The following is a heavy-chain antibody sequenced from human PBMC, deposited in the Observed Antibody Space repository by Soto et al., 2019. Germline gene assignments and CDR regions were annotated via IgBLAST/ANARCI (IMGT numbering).Heavy chain of an antibody. J-gene: IGHJ6*02. Sequence: SETQSLTCAVYGGSFSGYYWSWIRQPPGKGLEWIGEINHSGSTNYNPSLKSRVTISVDTSKNQFSLKLSSVTAADTAVYYCARGVVRGVRYYYGMDVWGQGTTVTVSS. CDR3: ARGVVRGVRYYYGMDV. V-gene: IGHV4-34*01. CDR2: INHSGST. D-gene: IGHD3-10*01. CDR1: GGSFSGYY.